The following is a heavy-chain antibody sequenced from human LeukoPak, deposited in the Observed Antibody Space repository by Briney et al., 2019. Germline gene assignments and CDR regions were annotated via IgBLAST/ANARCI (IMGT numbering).Heavy chain of an antibody. Sequence: ASVKVSCKASGGTFSIYTISWVRQAPGQGLELMGRIIPIFGTANYAQKFQGRVTITADKSTSTAYMELSSLKASDTAMYSCARLVRGVYYFDYWGQGTLVTVSS. V-gene: IGHV1-69*08. CDR2: IIPIFGTA. J-gene: IGHJ4*02. CDR3: ARLVRGVYYFDY. D-gene: IGHD2-21*01. CDR1: GGTFSIYT.